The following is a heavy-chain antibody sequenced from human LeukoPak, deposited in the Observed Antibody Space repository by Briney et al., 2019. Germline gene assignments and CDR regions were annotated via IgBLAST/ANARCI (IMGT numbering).Heavy chain of an antibody. Sequence: PGGSLRLSCAASGFTFSDYYMSWIRQAPGKGLEWVSYISGGGTTIYYADSVEGRFTISGDNAKNSLYLQMNSLRAEDTAVYYCARGESAIGSVYFAYWGQGTLVTVSS. J-gene: IGHJ4*02. D-gene: IGHD3-16*01. CDR3: ARGESAIGSVYFAY. V-gene: IGHV3-11*01. CDR1: GFTFSDYY. CDR2: ISGGGTTI.